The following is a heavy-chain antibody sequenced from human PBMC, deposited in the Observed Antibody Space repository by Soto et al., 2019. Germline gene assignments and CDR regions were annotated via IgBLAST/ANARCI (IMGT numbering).Heavy chain of an antibody. CDR1: GGTFSSYT. Sequence: SVKVSCKASGGTFSSYTISWVRQAPGQGLEWMGGIIPIFGTANYAQKFQGRVTITADESTSTAYMELSSLRSEDTAVYYCARVLDGWFDPWGQGTLVTVSS. V-gene: IGHV1-69*13. CDR2: IIPIFGTA. J-gene: IGHJ5*02. CDR3: ARVLDGWFDP. D-gene: IGHD1-1*01.